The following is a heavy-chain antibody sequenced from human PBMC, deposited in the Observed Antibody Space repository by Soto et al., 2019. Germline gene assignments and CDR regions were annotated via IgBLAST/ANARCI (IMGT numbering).Heavy chain of an antibody. CDR1: GGSISSYY. D-gene: IGHD6-13*01. CDR3: ARLSSWADNWFDP. J-gene: IGHJ5*02. V-gene: IGHV4-59*08. CDR2: IYYSGST. Sequence: SETLSLTCTVSGGSISSYYWSWIRQPPGKGQEWIGYIYYSGSTNYNPSLKSRVAISVDTSKNQFSLKLSSVTAADTAVYYCARLSSWADNWFDPWGQGTLVTVS.